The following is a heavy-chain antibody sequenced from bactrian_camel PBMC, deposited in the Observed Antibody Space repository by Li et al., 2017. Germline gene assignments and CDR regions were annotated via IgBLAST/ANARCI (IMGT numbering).Heavy chain of an antibody. J-gene: IGHJ4*01. D-gene: IGHD3*01. CDR2: IDRTDSA. Sequence: VQLVESGGGSVQPGGSLKLSCSASGATSSTRDCYAWWRQAPGKVREGIGAIDRTDSATYADSVKGRFTISKDRAENTLYLQMNSLKPEDTAMYYCAVVADSCEYCRAGYCYARYKQQGQGTQVTVS. CDR1: GATSSTRD. V-gene: IGHV3S53*01.